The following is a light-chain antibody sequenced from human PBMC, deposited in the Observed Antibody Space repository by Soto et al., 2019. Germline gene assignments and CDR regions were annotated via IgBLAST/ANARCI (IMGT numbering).Light chain of an antibody. Sequence: EIVLTQSPATLSLSPGERATLSCRVSQSVSGYLAWYQQKPGQAPRLLIYDASSRATGIPARFSGSGSGTDFTLTISSLEPEDFAVYYCQQRSNWPAFTFGPGTKVDIK. V-gene: IGKV3-11*01. CDR2: DAS. CDR1: QSVSGY. CDR3: QQRSNWPAFT. J-gene: IGKJ3*01.